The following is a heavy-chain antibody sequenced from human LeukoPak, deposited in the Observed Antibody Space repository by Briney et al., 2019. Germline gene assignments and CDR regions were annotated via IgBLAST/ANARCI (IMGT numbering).Heavy chain of an antibody. D-gene: IGHD1-26*01. CDR2: ISSSSSYI. Sequence: GGSLRLSCAASGFTFSSYSMNWVRQAPGKGLEWVSSISSSSSYIYYADSVKGRFTISRDNAKNSLYLQMNSLRAEDTAVYYCARKGDGGSYYYYYYMDVWGKGTTVTVSS. J-gene: IGHJ6*03. V-gene: IGHV3-21*01. CDR3: ARKGDGGSYYYYYYMDV. CDR1: GFTFSSYS.